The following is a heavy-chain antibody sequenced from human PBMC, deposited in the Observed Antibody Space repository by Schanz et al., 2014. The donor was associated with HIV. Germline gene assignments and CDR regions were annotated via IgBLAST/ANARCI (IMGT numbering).Heavy chain of an antibody. Sequence: VQLLESGGGLVQPGGSLRLSCAASGFTFSSYGMHWVRQAPGKGLEWVAVIWYDGKNRDYADSVKGRFTISRDNSKNTLYLQMNRMRTEDTAVYYCARDGAMAFSLGMDVWGQGTTVTVSS. V-gene: IGHV3-33*01. J-gene: IGHJ6*02. CDR2: IWYDGKNR. CDR3: ARDGAMAFSLGMDV. D-gene: IGHD2-2*01. CDR1: GFTFSSYG.